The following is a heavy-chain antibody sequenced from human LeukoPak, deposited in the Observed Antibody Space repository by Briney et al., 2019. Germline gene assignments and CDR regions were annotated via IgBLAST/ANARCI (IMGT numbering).Heavy chain of an antibody. CDR3: ARGDAANYYDSCGYSSLDY. CDR2: INPNSGGT. Sequence: ASVKVSCKASGYTFTGYYMHWVRQAPGQGLEWMGWINPNSGGTNYAQKFQGRVTMTRDTSISTAYMELSRLRSDDTAVYYCARGDAANYYDSCGYSSLDYWGQGTLVTVSS. V-gene: IGHV1-2*02. J-gene: IGHJ4*02. D-gene: IGHD3-22*01. CDR1: GYTFTGYY.